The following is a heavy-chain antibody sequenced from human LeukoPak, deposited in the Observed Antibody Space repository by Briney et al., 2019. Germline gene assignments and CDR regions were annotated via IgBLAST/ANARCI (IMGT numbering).Heavy chain of an antibody. D-gene: IGHD1-26*01. Sequence: NPGGSLRLSCAASGFTFSSYSMNWVRQAPGKGLEWVSSISSSSSYIHYADSVKGRFTISRDNAKNSLYLQMNSLRAEDTAVYYCAREGSPLLGDNWGQGTLVTVSS. J-gene: IGHJ4*02. V-gene: IGHV3-21*01. CDR2: ISSSSSYI. CDR1: GFTFSSYS. CDR3: AREGSPLLGDN.